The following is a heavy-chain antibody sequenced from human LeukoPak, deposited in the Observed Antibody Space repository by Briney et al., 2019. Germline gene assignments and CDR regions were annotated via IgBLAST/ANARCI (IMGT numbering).Heavy chain of an antibody. CDR1: GFTFSSYS. CDR3: ARDEYYYVNDAFDI. J-gene: IGHJ3*02. D-gene: IGHD3-10*02. CDR2: ISSSSSYI. Sequence: GGSLRLSCAASGFTFSSYSMNWVRQAPGKGLEWVSPISSSSSYIYYADSVKGRFTISRDNAKNSLYLQMNSLRAEDTAVYYCARDEYYYVNDAFDIWGQGTMVTVSS. V-gene: IGHV3-21*01.